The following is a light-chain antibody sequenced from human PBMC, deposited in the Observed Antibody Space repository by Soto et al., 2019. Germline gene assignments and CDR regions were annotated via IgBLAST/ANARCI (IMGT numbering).Light chain of an antibody. CDR3: QLRSNLPVT. J-gene: IGKJ1*01. V-gene: IGKV3-11*01. CDR2: DAS. CDR1: QSVRTY. Sequence: EIVLTQSPATLSLSPGERATLSCRAVQSVRTYLAWYQQKPGRAPRLLIYDASSRATGIPARFSGSGSGTEFTLPIHSLVPEYFSVAYCQLRSNLPVTFGQGTRVEIK.